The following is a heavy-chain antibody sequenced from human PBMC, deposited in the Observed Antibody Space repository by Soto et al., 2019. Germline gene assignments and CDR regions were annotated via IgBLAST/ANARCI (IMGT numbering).Heavy chain of an antibody. J-gene: IGHJ5*02. V-gene: IGHV3-30*18. D-gene: IGHD2-2*01. CDR1: GFTFSSYG. CDR2: ISYDGSNK. Sequence: GGSLRLSCAASGFTFSSYGMHWVRQAPGKGLEWVAVISYDGSNKYYADSVKGRFTISRDNSKNTLYLQMNSLRAEDTAVYYCAQDRDECSSNSCYSPNCFAPWGQGTLVTVS. CDR3: AQDRDECSSNSCYSPNCFAP.